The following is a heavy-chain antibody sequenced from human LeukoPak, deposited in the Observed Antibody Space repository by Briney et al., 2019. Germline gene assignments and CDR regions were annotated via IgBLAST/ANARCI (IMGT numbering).Heavy chain of an antibody. D-gene: IGHD3-22*01. Sequence: SETLSLTCTVSGGSISSSSYYWGWIRQPAGKGLEWIGRIYTSGSTNYNPSLKSRVTMSVDTSKNQFSLKLSSVTAADTAVYYCARVGSSGYIPGRYWYFDLWGCGTLVTVSS. CDR2: IYTSGST. V-gene: IGHV4-61*02. CDR3: ARVGSSGYIPGRYWYFDL. CDR1: GGSISSSSYY. J-gene: IGHJ2*01.